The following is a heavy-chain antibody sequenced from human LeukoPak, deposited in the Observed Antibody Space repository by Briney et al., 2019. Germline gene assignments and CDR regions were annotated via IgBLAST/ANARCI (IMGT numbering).Heavy chain of an antibody. V-gene: IGHV1-69*08. CDR1: GYTFTGDF. Sequence: ASVKVSCKASGYTFTGDFMHWVRQAPGQGLEWVGRIVPILGTANYAQNLQGRVTITADRSTTTAYMELSSLRSEDTAVYYCARDLGGALWPNAFDIWGQGTMVTVSS. CDR2: IVPILGTA. J-gene: IGHJ3*02. D-gene: IGHD4-23*01. CDR3: ARDLGGALWPNAFDI.